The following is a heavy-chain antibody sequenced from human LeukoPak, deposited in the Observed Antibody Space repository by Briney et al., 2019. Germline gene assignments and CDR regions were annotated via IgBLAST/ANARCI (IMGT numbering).Heavy chain of an antibody. D-gene: IGHD6-13*01. CDR3: ARGHQQLASFDY. CDR2: MNPNSGNT. V-gene: IGHV1-8*01. J-gene: IGHJ4*02. Sequence: ASVPVSFLASGYTFTSYDINWVRQATGQGLEWMGWMNPNSGNTGYAQKFQGRVTMTRNTSMSTAYMELSSLRSEDTAVYYCARGHQQLASFDYWGQGTLVTVSS. CDR1: GYTFTSYD.